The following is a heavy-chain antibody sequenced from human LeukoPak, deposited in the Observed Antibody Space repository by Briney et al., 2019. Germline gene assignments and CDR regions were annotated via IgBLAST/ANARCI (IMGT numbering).Heavy chain of an antibody. CDR3: ARHISTANYYYYGMDV. D-gene: IGHD2/OR15-2a*01. J-gene: IGHJ6*02. Sequence: GESLKISCKGSGYSFTSYWIGWVRQMPGKGLEWMGIIYPGDSDTRYSPSFQGQVTISADKSISTAYLQRSSLKASDTAMYYCARHISTANYYYYGMDVWGQGTTVTVSS. CDR1: GYSFTSYW. CDR2: IYPGDSDT. V-gene: IGHV5-51*01.